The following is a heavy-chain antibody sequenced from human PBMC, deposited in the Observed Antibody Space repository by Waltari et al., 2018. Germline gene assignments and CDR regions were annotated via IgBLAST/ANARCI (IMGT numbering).Heavy chain of an antibody. CDR2: IWSDGSYQ. D-gene: IGHD6-13*01. Sequence: QVQLVESGGGVVQPGRSLRLSCAASGFTFGSCAMHWVRQAPGKGLELVAGIWSDGSYQYYADSVKGRFTVSRDNAKNSLYLQMNSLRAEDTAVYYCARDRPLYSNSWYGGMDVWGQGTTVTVSS. CDR1: GFTFGSCA. J-gene: IGHJ6*02. CDR3: ARDRPLYSNSWYGGMDV. V-gene: IGHV3-33*01.